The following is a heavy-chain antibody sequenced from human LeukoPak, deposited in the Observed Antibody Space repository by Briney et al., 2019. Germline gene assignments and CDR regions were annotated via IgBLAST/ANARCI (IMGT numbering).Heavy chain of an antibody. J-gene: IGHJ4*02. D-gene: IGHD5-12*01. CDR2: MNPKSGNT. V-gene: IGHV1-8*01. CDR1: GYTFTTYD. CDR3: ARVFGGHEIGF. Sequence: ASVKVSCTASGYTFTTYDINWVRQATGQGLEWMGWMNPKSGNTAYAQKFQGRVTMTRNTSIDTAYLEMSSLRSEDTAMYYCARVFGGHEIGFWGQGTQVTVSS.